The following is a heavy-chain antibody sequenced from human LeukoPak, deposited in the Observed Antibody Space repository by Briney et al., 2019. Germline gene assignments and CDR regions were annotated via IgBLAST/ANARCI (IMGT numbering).Heavy chain of an antibody. CDR1: GFTFGSYA. V-gene: IGHV3-33*01. D-gene: IGHD2-8*02. J-gene: IGHJ4*02. CDR3: VRDVVVGTGIYYYFDY. CDR2: VSYDGGNT. Sequence: GSLTLSCAASGFTFGSYAMHWVRQAPGKGLEGVGLVSYDGGNTYYGDSVRGRFSISRDNSKNTVYLQMNSPRADDSAVYYCVRDVVVGTGIYYYFDYWGQGTLVTVSS.